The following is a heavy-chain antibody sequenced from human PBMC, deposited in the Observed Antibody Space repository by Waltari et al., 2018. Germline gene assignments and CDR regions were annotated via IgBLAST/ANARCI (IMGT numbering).Heavy chain of an antibody. Sequence: QVQLQESGPGLVKPSETLSLTCNVSGASVSRGTYYWTWMRQSPGKEPGWVGHVASSGTTKSQTSLKTRRTISIDTSKQQFALELTSVTAADTAVYYCARGSRDFWSYEFYGVDVWGPGTTVTVSS. J-gene: IGHJ6*02. D-gene: IGHD3-16*01. V-gene: IGHV4-61*01. CDR3: ARGSRDFWSYEFYGVDV. CDR2: VASSGTT. CDR1: GASVSRGTYY.